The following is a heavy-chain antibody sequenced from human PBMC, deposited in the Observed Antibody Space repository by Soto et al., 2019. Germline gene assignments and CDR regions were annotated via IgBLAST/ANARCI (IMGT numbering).Heavy chain of an antibody. CDR1: GFTFDDYT. D-gene: IGHD3-10*01. V-gene: IGHV3-43*01. CDR2: ISWDGGST. J-gene: IGHJ6*02. Sequence: GGSLRLSCAASGFTFDDYTMHWVRQAPGKGLEWVSLISWDGGSTYYADSVKGRFTISRDNSKNSLYLQMNSLRTEDTALYYCAKEGSGDYYYYGMDVWGQGTTVTVSS. CDR3: AKEGSGDYYYYGMDV.